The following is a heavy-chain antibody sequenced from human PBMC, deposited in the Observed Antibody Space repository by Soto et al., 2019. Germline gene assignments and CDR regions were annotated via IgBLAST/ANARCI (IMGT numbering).Heavy chain of an antibody. J-gene: IGHJ5*02. V-gene: IGHV1-3*05. D-gene: IGHD5-18*01. Sequence: QVQLVQSGAEEKKPGASVKVSCKASGYTFTSYAMNWVRQAPGQRLEWMGWINAGNGNTKYSQKCLGRVTITRDTSASTAYMELSSLRSEDTALYYCARDPGYSYGNPWGQGTLVTVSS. CDR2: INAGNGNT. CDR1: GYTFTSYA. CDR3: ARDPGYSYGNP.